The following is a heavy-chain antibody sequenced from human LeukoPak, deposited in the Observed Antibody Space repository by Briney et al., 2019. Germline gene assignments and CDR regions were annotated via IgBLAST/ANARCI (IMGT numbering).Heavy chain of an antibody. J-gene: IGHJ4*02. D-gene: IGHD5-24*01. CDR3: ARDRYGDGFAHFDY. V-gene: IGHV1-2*02. CDR1: GYTFTAYA. Sequence: GASVKVSCKSSGYTFTAYAMHWVRKAPGQGLEWMGWITPSDGANYAQKFQGRVTMTRDTSMSTAYMDLNRLTSDDTAVYFCARDRYGDGFAHFDYWGQGTLVTVSS. CDR2: ITPSDGA.